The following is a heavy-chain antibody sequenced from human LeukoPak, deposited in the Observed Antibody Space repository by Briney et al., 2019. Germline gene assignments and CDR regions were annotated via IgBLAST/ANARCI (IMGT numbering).Heavy chain of an antibody. CDR1: GDPITSANW. D-gene: IGHD4-11*01. V-gene: IGHV4-4*02. CDR3: VRGDDYIFDY. CDR2: ISHSGAT. J-gene: IGHJ4*02. Sequence: SETLSLTCAVSGDPITSANWWSWVRQSPGKGLEWIGEISHSGATNHNPSLKSRVTMSLDKSKNQLSLRVNSVTAADAAVYYCVRGDDYIFDYWGQGTLVTVSS.